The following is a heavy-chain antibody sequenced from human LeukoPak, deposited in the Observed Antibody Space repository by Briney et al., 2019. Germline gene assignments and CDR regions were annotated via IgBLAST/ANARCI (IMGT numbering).Heavy chain of an antibody. CDR1: GFTFRNYW. V-gene: IGHV3-74*01. D-gene: IGHD3-22*01. Sequence: AGGSLRLSCAASGFTFRNYWMHWVRQAPGKGLVWVSRINGDGTNTSYADSVKGRFTISRDNAKNTLYLQMNSLRAEDTAVYYCARGYSSGYRIDYWGQRTLVTVSS. CDR3: ARGYSSGYRIDY. J-gene: IGHJ4*02. CDR2: INGDGTNT.